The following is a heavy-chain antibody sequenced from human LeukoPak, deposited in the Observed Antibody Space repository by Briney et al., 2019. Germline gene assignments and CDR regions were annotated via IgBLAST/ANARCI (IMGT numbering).Heavy chain of an antibody. V-gene: IGHV3-15*01. CDR3: ITGFSAAAHGGY. D-gene: IGHD2-15*01. J-gene: IGHJ4*02. Sequence: GGSLRLSCAASGFTFGDAWMSWVRQAPGKGLEWVGRITSKAAGETTEYVAPVKGRFSISRDDSMNTLYLQMNSLKTEDTAVYYCITGFSAAAHGGYWGQGTLVTVSS. CDR1: GFTFGDAW. CDR2: ITSKAAGETT.